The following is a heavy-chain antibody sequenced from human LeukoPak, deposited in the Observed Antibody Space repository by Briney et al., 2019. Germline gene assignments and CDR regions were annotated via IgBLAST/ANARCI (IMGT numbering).Heavy chain of an antibody. D-gene: IGHD3-22*01. CDR3: ARYYGSSGSLGY. J-gene: IGHJ4*02. V-gene: IGHV4-59*01. CDR2: IYYSGST. Sequence: SETLSLTCTVSGGSISSYYWSWIRQPPGKGLEWIGYIYYSGSTNYNPSLKSRVTISVDTSKNQFSLKLSSVTAADTAVYYCARYYGSSGSLGYWGQGTLVTVSS. CDR1: GGSISSYY.